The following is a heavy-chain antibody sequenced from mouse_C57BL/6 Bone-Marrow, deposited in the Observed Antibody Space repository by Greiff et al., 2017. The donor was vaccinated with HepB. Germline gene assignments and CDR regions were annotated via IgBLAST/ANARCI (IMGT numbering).Heavy chain of an antibody. V-gene: IGHV1-15*01. CDR3: RNSFYAMDY. D-gene: IGHD2-12*01. Sequence: VQLKESGAELVRPGASVTLSCKASGHTFTDYEMHWVKQTPVHGLEWIGAIDPETGGTAYNQKFKGKAILTADKSSSTAYMELRSLTSEDSAVYYCRNSFYAMDYWGQGTSVTVSS. CDR2: IDPETGGT. J-gene: IGHJ4*01. CDR1: GHTFTDYE.